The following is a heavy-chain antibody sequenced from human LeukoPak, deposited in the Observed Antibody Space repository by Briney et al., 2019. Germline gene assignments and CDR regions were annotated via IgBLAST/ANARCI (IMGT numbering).Heavy chain of an antibody. D-gene: IGHD5-18*01. V-gene: IGHV1-2*02. CDR1: GYTFTGYY. CDR3: ASQRGYRRYYFDY. CDR2: INPNSGGT. J-gene: IGHJ4*02. Sequence: GESLKISCKGSGYTFTGYYMHWVRQAPGQGLEWMEWINPNSGGTNYAQKFQGRVTMTRDTSISTAYMELSRLRSDDTAVYYCASQRGYRRYYFDYWGQGTLVTVSS.